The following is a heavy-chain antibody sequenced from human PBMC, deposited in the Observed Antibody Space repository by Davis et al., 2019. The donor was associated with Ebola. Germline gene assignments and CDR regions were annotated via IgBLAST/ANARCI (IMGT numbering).Heavy chain of an antibody. CDR2: VYYSGST. J-gene: IGHJ4*02. V-gene: IGHV4-39*07. D-gene: IGHD3-22*01. CDR1: GDSITGRTYF. Sequence: SETLSLTCTVSGDSITGRTYFWAWIRQTPGKGLEWIGSVYYSGSTYDNPSLESRVTMSVDTSKNQFFLKLSSVTAADTAVYYCARAQISYYYDSSGYYTRGTNFDYWGQGTLVTVSS. CDR3: ARAQISYYYDSSGYYTRGTNFDY.